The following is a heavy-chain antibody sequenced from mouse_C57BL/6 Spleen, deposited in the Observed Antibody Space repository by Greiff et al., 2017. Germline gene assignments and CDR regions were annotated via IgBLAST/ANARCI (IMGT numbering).Heavy chain of an antibody. CDR1: GYTFTEYT. CDR2: FYPGSGSI. Sequence: VQLQQSGAELVKPGASVKLSCKASGYTFTEYTIHWVKQRSGQGLEWIGWFYPGSGSIKYNEKFKDKATLTADQSSRTVYMELSSLTSEDASVYFGARHEGGTGTGYYFDYWGQGTTLTVSS. CDR3: ARHEGGTGTGYYFDY. J-gene: IGHJ2*01. V-gene: IGHV1-62-2*01. D-gene: IGHD4-1*01.